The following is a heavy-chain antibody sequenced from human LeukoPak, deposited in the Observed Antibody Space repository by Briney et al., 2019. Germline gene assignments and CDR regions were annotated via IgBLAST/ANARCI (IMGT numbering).Heavy chain of an antibody. V-gene: IGHV4-31*03. CDR1: GGSISSGGYY. J-gene: IGHJ4*02. Sequence: PSETLSLTCTVSGGSISSGGYYWSWIRQHPGKGLEWIGCIYYSGSTYYNPSLKSRVTISVDTSKNQFSLKLSSVTAADTAVYYCARGVRGYFDYWGQGTLVTVSS. D-gene: IGHD3-10*02. CDR3: ARGVRGYFDY. CDR2: IYYSGST.